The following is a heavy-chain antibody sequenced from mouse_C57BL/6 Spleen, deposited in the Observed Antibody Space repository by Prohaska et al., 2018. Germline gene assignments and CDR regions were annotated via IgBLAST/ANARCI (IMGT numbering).Heavy chain of an antibody. CDR2: VDPGNSNT. J-gene: IGHJ4*01. CDR3: TNYVGAMDY. Sequence: TKYRMCWVRQKLGQGMEWIASVDPGNSNTEYNQKFKGKATLTEHKSSSTAYIELSNLTSEDSAVYYCTNYVGAMDYWGQGTSVTVSS. CDR1: TKYR. V-gene: IGHV1-8*01. D-gene: IGHD2-4*01.